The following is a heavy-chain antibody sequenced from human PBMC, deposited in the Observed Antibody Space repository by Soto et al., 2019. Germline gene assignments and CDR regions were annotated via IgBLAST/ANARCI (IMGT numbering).Heavy chain of an antibody. CDR2: IDPSDSYT. D-gene: IGHD2-2*01. Sequence: GESLKISCKGSGYSFTSYWISWVRQMPGKGLEWMGRIDPSDSYTNYSPSFQGHVTISADKSISTAYLQWSSLKASDTAMYYCARHRLVVPAKDWFDPWGQGTLVTVSS. V-gene: IGHV5-10-1*01. CDR3: ARHRLVVPAKDWFDP. J-gene: IGHJ5*02. CDR1: GYSFTSYW.